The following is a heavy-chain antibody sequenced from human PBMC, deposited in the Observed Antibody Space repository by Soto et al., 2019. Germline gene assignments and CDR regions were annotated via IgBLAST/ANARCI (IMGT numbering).Heavy chain of an antibody. CDR2: IYPGDSDT. D-gene: IGHD2-2*01. Sequence: PGESLKISCRGSGYSFTNYWIVWVRQMPGKGLEWMGIIYPGDSDTRYSPSFQGQVTISADKSITTAYLQWSSLKASDTAMYYCARTKSTNYYYYYMDVWGKGTTVTVAS. CDR3: ARTKSTNYYYYYMDV. V-gene: IGHV5-51*01. J-gene: IGHJ6*03. CDR1: GYSFTNYW.